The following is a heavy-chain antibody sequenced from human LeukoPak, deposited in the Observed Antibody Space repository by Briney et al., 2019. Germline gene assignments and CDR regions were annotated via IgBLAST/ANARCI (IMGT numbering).Heavy chain of an antibody. J-gene: IGHJ4*02. V-gene: IGHV3-48*01. CDR2: ISSSSSTI. Sequence: GGSLRLSCAASGFTFSSYAMTWVRQAPGKGLEWVSYISSSSSTIYYADSVKGRFTISRDNAKNSLYLQMNSLRAEDTAVYYCARAPGGRYYYDSSGYYHYWGQGTLVTVSS. CDR1: GFTFSSYA. CDR3: ARAPGGRYYYDSSGYYHY. D-gene: IGHD3-22*01.